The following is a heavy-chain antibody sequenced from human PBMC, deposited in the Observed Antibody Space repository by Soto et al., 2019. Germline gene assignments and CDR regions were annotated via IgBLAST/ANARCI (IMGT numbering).Heavy chain of an antibody. J-gene: IGHJ3*02. Sequence: GGSLRLSCAASGFTVSSKYMSWVRQAPGKGLEWVSVIYSGGSTYYADPVKGRFTISRDNSKNTLYLQMNSLRAEDTAVYYCARSLRRNQVFDIWGQGTMVTVSS. V-gene: IGHV3-66*01. D-gene: IGHD2-2*01. CDR1: GFTVSSKY. CDR2: IYSGGST. CDR3: ARSLRRNQVFDI.